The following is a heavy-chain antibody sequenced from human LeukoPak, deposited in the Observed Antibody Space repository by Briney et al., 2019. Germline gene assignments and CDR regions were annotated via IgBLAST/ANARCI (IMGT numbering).Heavy chain of an antibody. CDR3: AKDLYSSGWSMVDY. J-gene: IGHJ4*02. V-gene: IGHV3-23*01. D-gene: IGHD6-19*01. CDR1: GFTFSSYA. Sequence: GGSLRLSCAPSGFTFSSYAMSWVRQAPGKGLEWVSAISGSGGSTYYADSVKGRFTISRDNSKNTLYLQMNSLRAEDTAVYYCAKDLYSSGWSMVDYWGQGTLVTVSS. CDR2: ISGSGGST.